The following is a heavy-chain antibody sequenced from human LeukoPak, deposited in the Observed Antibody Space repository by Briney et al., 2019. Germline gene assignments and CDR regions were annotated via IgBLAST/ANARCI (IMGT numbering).Heavy chain of an antibody. V-gene: IGHV1-2*02. D-gene: IGHD1-26*01. J-gene: IGHJ4*02. CDR1: GYTFTSYG. CDR3: ARVISGSYSIDY. Sequence: GASVKVSCKASGYTFTSYGISWVRQAPGQGLEWMGWINPNSGGTNYAQKFQGRVTMTRDTSISTAYMELSRLRSDDTAVYYCARVISGSYSIDYWGQGTLVTVSS. CDR2: INPNSGGT.